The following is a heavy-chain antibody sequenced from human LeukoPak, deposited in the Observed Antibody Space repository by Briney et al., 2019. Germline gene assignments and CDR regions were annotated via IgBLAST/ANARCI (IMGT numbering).Heavy chain of an antibody. J-gene: IGHJ4*02. D-gene: IGHD3-10*01. CDR3: ARTPSRTRVFDY. CDR2: IYHSGST. CDR1: NGSISSVGYY. Sequence: PSETLSLTCTVSNGSISSVGYYWSWIRQNPGKGLEFIGYIYHSGSTYYNPSLKRPITISMDTSENQFSLRLTAVIAADSAIYYCARTPSRTRVFDYWGQGTLVTVSS. V-gene: IGHV4-31*01.